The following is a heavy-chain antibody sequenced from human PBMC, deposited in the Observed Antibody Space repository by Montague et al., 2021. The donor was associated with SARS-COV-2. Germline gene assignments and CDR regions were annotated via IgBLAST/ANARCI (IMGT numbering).Heavy chain of an antibody. J-gene: IGHJ3*02. CDR3: ARLRGDYGGTYDTFDI. Sequence: SETLSLTSTVSGGSISSRSYYWGWIRQPPGKGLEWIGSIYYSGSTYYNPSLKSRVTISVDTSKNQFSLKLSSVTAADTAVYYCARLRGDYGGTYDTFDIWGQGTMVTVSS. CDR1: GGSISSRSYY. D-gene: IGHD4-23*01. V-gene: IGHV4-39*01. CDR2: IYYSGST.